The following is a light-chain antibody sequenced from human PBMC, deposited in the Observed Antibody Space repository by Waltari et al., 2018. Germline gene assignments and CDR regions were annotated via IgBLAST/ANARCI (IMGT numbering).Light chain of an antibody. J-gene: IGLJ2*01. Sequence: QSALTQPASVSGSPGQSISISCTGTRNDVGGYNSVSWYQQHPGKAPKLMIYEVNNRPSGVSNRFSVSKSGNTASLTISGLQAEDEADYYCSSYTSSTTRVFGGGTKLTVL. CDR2: EVN. CDR3: SSYTSSTTRV. V-gene: IGLV2-14*01. CDR1: RNDVGGYNS.